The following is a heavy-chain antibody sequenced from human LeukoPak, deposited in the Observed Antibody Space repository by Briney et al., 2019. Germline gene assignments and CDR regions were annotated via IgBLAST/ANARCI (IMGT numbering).Heavy chain of an antibody. CDR2: ISYDGGHQ. CDR3: AKDRRMMSPFYGMDV. V-gene: IGHV3-30*18. Sequence: PGGSLRLSCAASGFTFTSYGVHWVRQAPGKGLEWLSVISYDGGHQYNADSVKGRFTISRDNSKNTVYLQLNSLRAEDTAVYYCAKDRRMMSPFYGMDVWGQGTTVIVSS. D-gene: IGHD3-16*01. J-gene: IGHJ6*02. CDR1: GFTFTSYG.